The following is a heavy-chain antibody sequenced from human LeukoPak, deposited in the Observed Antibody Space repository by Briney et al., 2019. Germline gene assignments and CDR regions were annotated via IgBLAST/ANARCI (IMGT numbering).Heavy chain of an antibody. CDR3: ARDITMVRGVGWFDP. V-gene: IGHV4-30-4*01. D-gene: IGHD3-10*01. J-gene: IGHJ5*02. CDR1: GFSISSGDYY. Sequence: PSETLSLTCTVSGFSISSGDYYWGWLRQPPGKGLEWIVYIYYSGSTYYNPSLNRLITISVDTSKNQFSLKLSSVTAADTAVYYYARDITMVRGVGWFDPWGQGTLVTVSS. CDR2: IYYSGST.